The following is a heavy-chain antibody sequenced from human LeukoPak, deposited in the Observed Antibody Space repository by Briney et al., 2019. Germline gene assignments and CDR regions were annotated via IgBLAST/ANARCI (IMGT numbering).Heavy chain of an antibody. Sequence: ASVKVSCKASGYTFTGYYMHRVRQAPGQGLEWVGRINPNSGGTNYAQKFQGRVTMTRDTSISTAYMELSRLRSDDTAVYYCARDCSSTSCYVYGVDVWGQGTTVTVSS. D-gene: IGHD2-2*01. CDR2: INPNSGGT. CDR3: ARDCSSTSCYVYGVDV. V-gene: IGHV1-2*06. CDR1: GYTFTGYY. J-gene: IGHJ6*02.